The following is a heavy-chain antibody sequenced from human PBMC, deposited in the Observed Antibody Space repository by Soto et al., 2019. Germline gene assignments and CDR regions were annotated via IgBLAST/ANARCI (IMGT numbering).Heavy chain of an antibody. D-gene: IGHD2-21*02. V-gene: IGHV3-7*01. CDR1: GFTFSSYW. CDR2: IKQDGSEK. CDR3: ARDRSEYCGGVCYPDFDL. Sequence: GGSLRLSCAASGFTFSSYWMSWVRQAPGKGLEWVANIKQDGSEKYYVASVRGRFTISRDNAENSLYLQMISLRAEDTAVYYCARDRSEYCGGVCYPDFDLWGRGTLVTVSS. J-gene: IGHJ2*01.